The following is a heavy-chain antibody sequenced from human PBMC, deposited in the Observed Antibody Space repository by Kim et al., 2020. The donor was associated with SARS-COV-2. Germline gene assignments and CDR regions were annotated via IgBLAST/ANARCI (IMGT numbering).Heavy chain of an antibody. Sequence: SETLSLTCAVSGGSISSSNWWSWVRQPPGKGLEWIGEIYHSGSTNYNPSLKSRVTISVDKSKNQFSLKLSSVTAADTAVYYCARVGPHFDIAAADPSYYYGMDVWGPGTTVTVSS. J-gene: IGHJ6*02. CDR1: GGSISSSNW. CDR2: IYHSGST. CDR3: ARVGPHFDIAAADPSYYYGMDV. D-gene: IGHD6-13*01. V-gene: IGHV4-4*02.